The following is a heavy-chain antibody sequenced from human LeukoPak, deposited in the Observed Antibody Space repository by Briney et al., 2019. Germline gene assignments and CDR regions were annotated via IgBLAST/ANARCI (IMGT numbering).Heavy chain of an antibody. D-gene: IGHD5-12*01. CDR2: ISSSSSYI. J-gene: IGHJ4*02. Sequence: GGSLRLSCAASGFTFSSYSMNWVRQAPGKGLEWVSSISSSSSYIYYADSVKGRFTISRDNAKNSLYLQMNSLRAEDTAVYYCAGGRVVATITRTPYFDYWGQGTLVTVSS. V-gene: IGHV3-21*01. CDR1: GFTFSSYS. CDR3: AGGRVVATITRTPYFDY.